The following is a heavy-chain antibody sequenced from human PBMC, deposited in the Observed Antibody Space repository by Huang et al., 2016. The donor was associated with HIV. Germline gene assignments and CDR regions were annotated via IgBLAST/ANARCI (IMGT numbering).Heavy chain of an antibody. J-gene: IGHJ4*02. V-gene: IGHV4-4*07. CDR1: GGSIRSYD. D-gene: IGHD2-15*01. CDR3: ARALGGIRFDS. Sequence: QVQLQESGPGLVKPSETLSLTCTVSGGSIRSYDWSWNRQPAGKGLEWIGRIYNSWTTNYNPSLKSRVTMSVDMSKNQFALKLTSVTAGDTAVYYCARALGGIRFDSWGQGILVTVSS. CDR2: IYNSWTT.